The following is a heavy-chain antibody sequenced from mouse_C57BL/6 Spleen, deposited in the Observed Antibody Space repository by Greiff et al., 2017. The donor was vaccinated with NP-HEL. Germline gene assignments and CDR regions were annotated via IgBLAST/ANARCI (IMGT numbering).Heavy chain of an antibody. V-gene: IGHV1-26*01. Sequence: VQLQQSGPELVKPGASVKISCKASGYTFTDYYMNWVKQSHGKSLEWIGDINPNNGGTSYNQKFKGKATLTVDKSSSTAYMELRSLTSEDSAVYYCAEGAGTAWFVYWGQGTLVTVSA. CDR3: AEGAGTAWFVY. CDR2: INPNNGGT. J-gene: IGHJ3*01. D-gene: IGHD4-1*01. CDR1: GYTFTDYY.